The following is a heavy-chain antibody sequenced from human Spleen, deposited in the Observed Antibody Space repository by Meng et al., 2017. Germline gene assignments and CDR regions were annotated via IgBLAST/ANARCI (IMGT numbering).Heavy chain of an antibody. D-gene: IGHD3-22*01. CDR3: ARERYYDSSAYYGFGY. CDR2: INAGSGNT. CDR1: GYTFTSYA. V-gene: IGHV1-3*01. Sequence: AQFVQSGGEVKKPGASVKVSCKTSGYTFTSYALHWVRQAPGQRLEWMGWINAGSGNTRYSQKFQGRVTITRDTSASTAYMELSSLRSEDTAVYYCARERYYDSSAYYGFGYRGQGTLVTVSS. J-gene: IGHJ4*02.